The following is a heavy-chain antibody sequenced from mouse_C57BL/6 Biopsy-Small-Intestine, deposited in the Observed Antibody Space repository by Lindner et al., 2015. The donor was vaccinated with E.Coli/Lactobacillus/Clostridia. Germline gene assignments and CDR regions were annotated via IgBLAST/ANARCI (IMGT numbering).Heavy chain of an antibody. Sequence: SVKVSCKASGYTFTNYYIHWVRQAPGQGLEWMGIINPSLGTTSYAQKFQGRVTMTRDTSTSTVYMELSSLRSDDTAVYYCARDLVFGVVIKVAAFDIWGQGTVVTVSS. D-gene: IGHD1-3*01. CDR3: ARDLVFGVVIKVAAFDI. CDR2: INPSLGTT. J-gene: IGHJ3*01. V-gene: IGHV1S61*01. CDR1: GYTFTNYY.